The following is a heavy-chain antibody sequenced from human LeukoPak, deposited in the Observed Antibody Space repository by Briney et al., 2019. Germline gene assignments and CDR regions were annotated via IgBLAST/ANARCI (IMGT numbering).Heavy chain of an antibody. Sequence: GGSLRLSSAGSGFTFSSSAMTWVRQAPGKGLEWVSAISGSGGTTYYADSVKGRFTISRDNSKNTLYLQMNSLRAEDTAVYYCARDYWLILGGNFDYWGQGTLVTVSS. CDR2: ISGSGGTT. D-gene: IGHD3/OR15-3a*01. CDR3: ARDYWLILGGNFDY. V-gene: IGHV3-23*01. J-gene: IGHJ4*02. CDR1: GFTFSSSA.